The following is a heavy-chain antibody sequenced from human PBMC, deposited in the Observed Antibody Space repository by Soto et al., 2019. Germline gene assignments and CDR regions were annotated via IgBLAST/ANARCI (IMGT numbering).Heavy chain of an antibody. CDR2: SSATGAGT. V-gene: IGHV3-23*01. D-gene: IGHD1-7*01. CDR3: AKDRRAGGNYGFYSDF. Sequence: EVQLLESGGGSVQPGGSLRLSCAASGFTFSSYGMTWVRQAPGKGLEWVSFSSATGAGTYYADSVKGRFTISRDNSKNTLYLQMTSLGADDTAVYYCAKDRRAGGNYGFYSDFWGQGALVIVSS. CDR1: GFTFSSYG. J-gene: IGHJ4*02.